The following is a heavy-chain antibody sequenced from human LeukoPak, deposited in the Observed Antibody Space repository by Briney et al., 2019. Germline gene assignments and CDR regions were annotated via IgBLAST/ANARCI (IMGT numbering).Heavy chain of an antibody. CDR3: ARGGGYNWNYDARRHPYYFDY. J-gene: IGHJ4*02. CDR2: INHSGST. CDR1: GGSISSDTYF. Sequence: PSETLSLTCTVSGGSISSDTYFWGWIRQPPGKGLEWIGEINHSGSTNYNPSLKSRVTISVDTSKNQFSLKLSSVTAADTAVYYCARGGGYNWNYDARRHPYYFDYWGQGTLVTVSS. V-gene: IGHV4-39*07. D-gene: IGHD1-7*01.